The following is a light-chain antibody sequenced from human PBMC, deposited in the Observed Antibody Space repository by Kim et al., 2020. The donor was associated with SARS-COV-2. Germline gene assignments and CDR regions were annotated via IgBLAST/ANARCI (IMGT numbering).Light chain of an antibody. CDR2: SNN. CDR3: AVWDDSLNQGV. V-gene: IGLV1-44*01. CDR1: ICNIGSNN. J-gene: IGLJ3*02. Sequence: ITWYASICNIGSNNVVWYQQLPGAAPNLLIYSNNQRPSGIPDRFSGSRSGTSASLAISGLQSGDEADYYCAVWDDSLNQGVSAGGSQLTVL.